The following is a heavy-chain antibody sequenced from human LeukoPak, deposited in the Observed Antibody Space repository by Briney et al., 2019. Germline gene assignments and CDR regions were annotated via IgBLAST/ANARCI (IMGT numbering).Heavy chain of an antibody. Sequence: GASVTVSCKASGYTFTGYYMHWVRQAPGQGREWMGWINPNSGGTNYAQKFQGRVTMTRDTSISTAYMELSRLRSDDTAVYYCARDIVVVPATLNYYYMDVWGKGTTVTVSS. CDR1: GYTFTGYY. CDR2: INPNSGGT. J-gene: IGHJ6*03. CDR3: ARDIVVVPATLNYYYMDV. V-gene: IGHV1-2*02. D-gene: IGHD2-2*01.